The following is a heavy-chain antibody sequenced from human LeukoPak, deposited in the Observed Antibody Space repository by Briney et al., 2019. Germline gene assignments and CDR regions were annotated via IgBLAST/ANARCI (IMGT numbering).Heavy chain of an antibody. V-gene: IGHV3-30*18. J-gene: IGHJ4*02. CDR1: GFAFSSYG. CDR3: VKDPDGY. Sequence: PGGSLRLSCAASGFAFSSYGMNWVRQAPGKGLEWVAVISYDGSNKDYVDSVKGRFTISRDNSKNTVYLQMNSLRGEDTAVYYCVKDPDGYWGQGTLVTVSS. CDR2: ISYDGSNK.